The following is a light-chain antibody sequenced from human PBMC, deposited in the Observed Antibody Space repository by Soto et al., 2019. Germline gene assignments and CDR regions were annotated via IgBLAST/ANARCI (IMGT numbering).Light chain of an antibody. CDR3: QQYNSYPYT. Sequence: DIQMTQSPSTLSASVGDRVPITCRASQTFSYLAWYQQKPGKAPKLLIYDASTLQSGVPSRFSGSESGTEFTLTISSLQPDDFATYYCQQYNSYPYTFGQGTKLEIK. V-gene: IGKV1-5*01. CDR2: DAS. CDR1: QTFSY. J-gene: IGKJ2*01.